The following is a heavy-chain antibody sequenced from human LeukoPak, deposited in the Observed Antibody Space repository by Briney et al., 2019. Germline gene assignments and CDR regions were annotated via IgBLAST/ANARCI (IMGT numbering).Heavy chain of an antibody. CDR1: GYTFTGYY. Sequence: ASVKVSCKASGYTFTGYYMHWVRQAPGQGLEWMGRINPNSGGTNYAQKFQGRVTMTRDTSISTAYMELSSLRSEDTAVYYCARDRRVANYFDYWGQGTLVTVSS. CDR2: INPNSGGT. V-gene: IGHV1-2*06. CDR3: ARDRRVANYFDY. J-gene: IGHJ4*02. D-gene: IGHD2-15*01.